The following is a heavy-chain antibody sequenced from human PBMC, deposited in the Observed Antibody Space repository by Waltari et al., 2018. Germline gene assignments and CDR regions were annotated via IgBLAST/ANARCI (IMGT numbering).Heavy chain of an antibody. CDR3: AKSRGFEY. CDR2: INDDGRQK. V-gene: IGHV3-7*01. Sequence: EVQLVESGGGLVQPGGSLRLSCGASVFAFSRYWMSWVRQTPGKGLEWVANINDDGRQKYYVDSVKGRFTISRDNAKNSVYLQMNSLRVEDTAVYYCAKSRGFEYWGQGALITVSS. J-gene: IGHJ4*02. D-gene: IGHD2-2*01. CDR1: VFAFSRYW.